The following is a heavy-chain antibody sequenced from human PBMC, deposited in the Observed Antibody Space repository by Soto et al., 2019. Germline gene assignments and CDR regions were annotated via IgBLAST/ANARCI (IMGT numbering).Heavy chain of an antibody. J-gene: IGHJ6*01. V-gene: IGHV1-69*01. D-gene: IGHD2-8*02. Sequence: ASAKVSCKDSGGTFSSYGFSWVRQAPGQGPEWIGGIIPILTTPNYAQKFHGRVTIVADESTTTVYMELSSLKSEDTAVYDGATSVGIAPTGEDGMDVWGQGTAVTVSS. CDR2: IIPILTTP. CDR3: ATSVGIAPTGEDGMDV. CDR1: GGTFSSYG.